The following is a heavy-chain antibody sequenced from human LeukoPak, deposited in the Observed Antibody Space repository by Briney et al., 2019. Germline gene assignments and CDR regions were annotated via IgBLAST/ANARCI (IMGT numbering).Heavy chain of an antibody. CDR1: GYTFTSYG. D-gene: IGHD6-13*01. CDR2: ISAYNGNT. Sequence: ASVKVSCKASGYTFTSYGISGVRQAPGQGLEWMGWISAYNGNTNYAQKLQGRVTMTTDTSTSTAYMELRSLRSDDTAVYYCARGEYSSSWSSYFDYWGQGTLVTVSS. V-gene: IGHV1-18*01. J-gene: IGHJ4*02. CDR3: ARGEYSSSWSSYFDY.